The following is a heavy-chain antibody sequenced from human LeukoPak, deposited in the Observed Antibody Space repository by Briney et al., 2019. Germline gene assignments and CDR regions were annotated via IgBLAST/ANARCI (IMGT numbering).Heavy chain of an antibody. Sequence: GGSLRLTCAASGFTFSNSWMAWVRQAPGKGLEWVANVKQDGSTRHYADSLKGRFTISRDNPENSLYLQMNSLRADDTAVYYCARDTVGSLDYWGQGILVTVAS. CDR2: VKQDGSTR. D-gene: IGHD1-26*01. CDR3: ARDTVGSLDY. V-gene: IGHV3-7*01. CDR1: GFTFSNSW. J-gene: IGHJ4*02.